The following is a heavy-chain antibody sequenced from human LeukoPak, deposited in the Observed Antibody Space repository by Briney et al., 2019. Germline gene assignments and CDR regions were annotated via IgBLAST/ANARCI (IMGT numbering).Heavy chain of an antibody. Sequence: GGSLRLSCAASVFTLSGSAMHWVRQASGKGLEWVGRIRSKANSYATAYAASVKGRFTISRDDSKNTAYLQMNSLKTEDTAVYYCTRRTRGYSYGPPYFDYWGQGTLVTVSS. V-gene: IGHV3-73*01. CDR1: VFTLSGSA. CDR2: IRSKANSYAT. D-gene: IGHD5-18*01. CDR3: TRRTRGYSYGPPYFDY. J-gene: IGHJ4*02.